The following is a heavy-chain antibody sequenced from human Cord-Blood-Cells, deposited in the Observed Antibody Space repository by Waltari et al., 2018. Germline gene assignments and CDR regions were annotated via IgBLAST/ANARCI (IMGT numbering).Heavy chain of an antibody. CDR3: AREQAAGPLDY. CDR2: IIPIFGTA. Sequence: QVQLVQSGAEVKKPGSSVKVPCKASGGPFSSYAIRWVRQAPGQGLEWMGEIIPIFGTANYAQKFQGRVTITADESTSTAYMELSSLRSEDTAVYYCAREQAAGPLDYWGQGTLVTVSS. D-gene: IGHD6-13*01. J-gene: IGHJ4*02. CDR1: GGPFSSYA. V-gene: IGHV1-69*01.